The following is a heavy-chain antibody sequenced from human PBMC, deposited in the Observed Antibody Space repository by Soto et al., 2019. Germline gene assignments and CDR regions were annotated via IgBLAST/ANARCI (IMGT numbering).Heavy chain of an antibody. V-gene: IGHV3-30*18. CDR2: ISYDGSNK. J-gene: IGHJ6*02. Sequence: QVQLVESGGGVVQPGRSLRLSCAASGFTFSSYGMHWVRQAPGKVLEWVAVISYDGSNKYYADSVKGRFTISRDNSKNTLYLQMNSLRAEDTAVYYCAKDPKRRPDYYYSGMDVWGQGTTVTVSS. CDR1: GFTFSSYG. CDR3: AKDPKRRPDYYYSGMDV.